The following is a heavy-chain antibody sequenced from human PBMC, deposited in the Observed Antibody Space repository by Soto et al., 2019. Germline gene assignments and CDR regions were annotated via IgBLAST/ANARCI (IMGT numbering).Heavy chain of an antibody. V-gene: IGHV2-5*02. J-gene: IGHJ4*02. D-gene: IGHD4-17*01. CDR3: AHAGDYDLLSFDH. CDR2: SYWDDDQ. CDR1: GFSITTTSMG. Sequence: QITLKESGPPLVRPAQTLTLTCAFSGFSITTTSMGVAWIRQPPGKALEWLALSYWDDDQRYSPSLKDRLTISKDTSSSRVALTISNMTPEDTGTYFCAHAGDYDLLSFDHWGPGTLVTVSS.